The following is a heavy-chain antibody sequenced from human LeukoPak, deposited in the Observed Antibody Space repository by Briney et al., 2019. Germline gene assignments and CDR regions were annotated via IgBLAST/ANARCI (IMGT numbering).Heavy chain of an antibody. J-gene: IGHJ4*02. CDR3: ARYFTFDSSGYYYTFDY. V-gene: IGHV4-34*01. CDR1: GGSFSAHY. D-gene: IGHD3-22*01. CDR2: INHSGST. Sequence: SETLSLTCVVSGGSFSAHYWSWIRQPPGMGLEWIGEINHSGSTNYNPSLKSRVTMLVDTSKNQFSLKLSSVNAADTAVYYCARYFTFDSSGYYYTFDYWGQGTLVTVSS.